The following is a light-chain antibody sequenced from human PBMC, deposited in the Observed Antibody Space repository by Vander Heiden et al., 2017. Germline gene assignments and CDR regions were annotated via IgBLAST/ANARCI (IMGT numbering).Light chain of an antibody. J-gene: IGLJ2*01. CDR1: SSDVGGYNY. Sequence: QSALTHPASLSGSPAQATTISCTGTSSDVGGYNYVSWYQQQPGKATKLMIDEVSNRPSGVSKRFSGTKSGNTASLTIAWLTAEDEADYYCSSYTSSSTLGVFGGGTKLTVL. V-gene: IGLV2-14*01. CDR3: SSYTSSSTLGV. CDR2: EVS.